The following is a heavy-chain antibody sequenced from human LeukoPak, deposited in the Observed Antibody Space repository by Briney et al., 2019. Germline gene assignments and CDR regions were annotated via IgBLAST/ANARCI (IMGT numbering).Heavy chain of an antibody. V-gene: IGHV1-2*02. D-gene: IGHD4-17*01. CDR1: GYTFTDYF. CDR2: TSPKSGDR. J-gene: IGHJ4*02. CDR3: ARENYGTLDY. Sequence: ASVKVSCKISGYTFTDYFIHWVRQAPGQGLEWMGWTSPKSGDRKCTQKFQGRVTMTRDTSISTVYMGLDRLTFDDTAVYFCARENYGTLDYWGQGPLVTVSS.